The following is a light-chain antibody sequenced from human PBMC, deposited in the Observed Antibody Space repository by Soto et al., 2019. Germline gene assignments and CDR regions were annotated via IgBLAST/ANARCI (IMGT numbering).Light chain of an antibody. J-gene: IGKJ2*01. CDR2: GEF. CDR1: QTISDN. Sequence: EIVRTQSPATLSVSPGERVTLSGRASQTISDNLDWFQQKSGQAPRLLIHGEFKRATGVPDRFSGSGSGTEFTLTISSLQSEDSAVYYYQQYHNWPPQYTFGQGTKLQIK. CDR3: QQYHNWPPQYT. V-gene: IGKV3-15*01.